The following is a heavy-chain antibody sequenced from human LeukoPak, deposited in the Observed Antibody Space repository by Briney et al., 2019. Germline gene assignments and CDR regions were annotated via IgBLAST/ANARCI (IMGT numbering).Heavy chain of an antibody. Sequence: SETLSLTCTVSGGSISSSSYYWGWIRQPPGKGLEWIGSIYYSGITYNNPSLKSRVTISVGTSKNQFSLKLSSVTAADTAVYYCARFPYDFWGDYPYWGQGTLVTVSS. CDR2: IYYSGIT. J-gene: IGHJ4*02. CDR1: GGSISSSSYY. CDR3: ARFPYDFWGDYPY. D-gene: IGHD3-3*01. V-gene: IGHV4-39*01.